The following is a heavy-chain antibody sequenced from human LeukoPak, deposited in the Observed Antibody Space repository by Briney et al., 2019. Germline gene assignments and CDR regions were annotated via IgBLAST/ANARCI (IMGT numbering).Heavy chain of an antibody. CDR2: ISDYNGDT. CDR3: ARLGYCSSTSCSNDY. D-gene: IGHD2-2*01. CDR1: GYTFTRYG. V-gene: IGHV1-18*01. J-gene: IGHJ4*02. Sequence: ASVKVSCKASGYTFTRYGISWVRQAPGQGLEWMGRISDYNGDTNYAQKLRGRVTMTTDTSTSTAYMELRSLRSDDTAVYYCARLGYCSSTSCSNDYWGQGTLVTVSS.